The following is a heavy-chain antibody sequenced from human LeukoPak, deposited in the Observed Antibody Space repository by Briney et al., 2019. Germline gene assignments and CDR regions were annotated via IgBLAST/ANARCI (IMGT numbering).Heavy chain of an antibody. CDR3: ARESGWHSAFDY. CDR1: GYTFTSYG. D-gene: IGHD6-19*01. Sequence: GSVKVSCKACGYTFTSYGISWVRQAPGQGLEWMGWVSAYNGNTNYAQKLQGRVTMTTDTSTSTAYMELRSLRSDDTAVYYCARESGWHSAFDYWGQGTLVTVSS. J-gene: IGHJ4*02. CDR2: VSAYNGNT. V-gene: IGHV1-18*01.